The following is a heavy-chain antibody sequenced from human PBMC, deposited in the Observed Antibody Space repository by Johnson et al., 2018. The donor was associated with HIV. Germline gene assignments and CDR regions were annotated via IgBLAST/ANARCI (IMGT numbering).Heavy chain of an antibody. CDR1: GFTVSAYY. Sequence: VHLVESGGGLIRPGGSLRLSCAASGFTVSAYYMSWVRQAPGKGLEWVSVMYSGGDPYYADSVKGRFTISRDNSKNTLYLQMSSLRAEDTAVYYCAKAVAKVGAGMSFDFWGQGTMVTVSS. D-gene: IGHD1-26*01. J-gene: IGHJ3*01. V-gene: IGHV3-66*03. CDR3: AKAVAKVGAGMSFDF. CDR2: MYSGGDP.